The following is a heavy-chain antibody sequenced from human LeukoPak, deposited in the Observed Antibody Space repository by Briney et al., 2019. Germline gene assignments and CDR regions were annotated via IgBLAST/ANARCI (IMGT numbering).Heavy chain of an antibody. Sequence: SETLSLTCAVYGGSFSGYYWSWIRQPPGKGLEWIGEINHSGSTNYNPSLKSRVTISVDTSKNQFSLKLSSVTAADTAVYYCATPDHYYDSSGYYYWGQGTLVTVPS. CDR3: ATPDHYYDSSGYYY. J-gene: IGHJ4*02. CDR2: INHSGST. CDR1: GGSFSGYY. V-gene: IGHV4-34*01. D-gene: IGHD3-22*01.